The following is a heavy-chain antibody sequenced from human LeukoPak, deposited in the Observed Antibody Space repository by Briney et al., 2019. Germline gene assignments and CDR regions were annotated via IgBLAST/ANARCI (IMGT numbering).Heavy chain of an antibody. CDR1: GFTFSSYW. D-gene: IGHD2-8*01. J-gene: IGHJ6*02. Sequence: PGGSLRLSCAASGFTFSSYWMSWVRQAPGKGLEWVANIKQDGSEKYYVDSVKGRFTISRDNAKNPLYLQMNSLRAEDTAVYYCARDRYCTNGVCFLYGMDVWGQGTTVTVSS. V-gene: IGHV3-7*01. CDR3: ARDRYCTNGVCFLYGMDV. CDR2: IKQDGSEK.